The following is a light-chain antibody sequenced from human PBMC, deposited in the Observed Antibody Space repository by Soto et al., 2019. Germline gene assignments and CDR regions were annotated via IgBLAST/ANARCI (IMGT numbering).Light chain of an antibody. J-gene: IGKJ5*01. CDR3: KKYGTSPIT. CDR2: GAS. V-gene: IGKV3D-15*02. CDR1: QSVSSK. Sequence: ETVMTQSPATLSVSPGERATLSCRASQSVSSKLAWYQQKPGQAPRLLIYGASTRATGIPARFSGSGSGTEFTLTISTLEPEEFAVYYCKKYGTSPITVGKGTRLEIK.